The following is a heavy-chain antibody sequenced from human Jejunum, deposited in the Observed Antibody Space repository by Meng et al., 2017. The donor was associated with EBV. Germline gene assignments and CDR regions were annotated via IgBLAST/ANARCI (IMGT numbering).Heavy chain of an antibody. CDR1: GGSVNSGNVY. CDR3: AGLRYSGYDRAFDY. CDR2: IYYSGST. V-gene: IGHV4-61*01. J-gene: IGHJ4*02. Sequence: QLQLQESGPGLVKPSETLSLTCTVSGGSVNSGNVYWSWIRQPPGKGLEWIGYIYYSGSTNYIPYLKSRVTISLDTSKNQFSLKLSSVTAADTAVYYCAGLRYSGYDRAFDYWGQGALVTVSS. D-gene: IGHD5-12*01.